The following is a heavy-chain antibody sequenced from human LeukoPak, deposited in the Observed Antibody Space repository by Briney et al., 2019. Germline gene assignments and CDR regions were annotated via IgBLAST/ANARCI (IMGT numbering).Heavy chain of an antibody. J-gene: IGHJ4*02. D-gene: IGHD6-19*01. Sequence: GGSLRLSCSASGFTFSSYGMHWVRRAPGKGLEWVAVIWYDGNNKNYADSVEGRFTISRDNSKNTLFLQMNSLRAEDTAVFYCARGIGAVDLIDYWGQGTLVTVSS. CDR3: ARGIGAVDLIDY. V-gene: IGHV3-33*08. CDR1: GFTFSSYG. CDR2: IWYDGNNK.